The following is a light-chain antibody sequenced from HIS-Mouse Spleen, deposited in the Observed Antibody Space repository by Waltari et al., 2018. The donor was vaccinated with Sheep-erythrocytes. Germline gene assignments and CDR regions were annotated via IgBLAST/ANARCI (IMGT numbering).Light chain of an antibody. J-gene: IGKJ1*01. CDR1: QSLLHSNGYNY. CDR3: QQSYSTPRT. Sequence: DIVMTQSPLSLPVTPGEPASISCRSSQSLLHSNGYNYLDWYLQKPGQSPQLLIYAASSLPSGVPSRFSGSGSGTDFTLTISSLQPEDFATYYCQQSYSTPRTFGQGTKVEIK. V-gene: IGKV2-28*01. CDR2: AAS.